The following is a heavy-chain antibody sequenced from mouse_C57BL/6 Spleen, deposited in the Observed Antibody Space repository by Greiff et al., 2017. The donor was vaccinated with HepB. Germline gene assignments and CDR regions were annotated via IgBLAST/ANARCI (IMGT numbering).Heavy chain of an antibody. CDR2: IYPGDGDT. D-gene: IGHD1-1*01. V-gene: IGHV1-82*01. Sequence: VQLQQSGPELVKPGASVKISCKASGYAFSSSWMNWVKQRPGKGLEWIGRIYPGDGDTNYNGKFKGKATLTADKSSSTAYMQLSSLTSEDAAVYCCALYYYGSSYEFAYWGQGTLVTVSA. CDR3: ALYYYGSSYEFAY. J-gene: IGHJ3*01. CDR1: GYAFSSSW.